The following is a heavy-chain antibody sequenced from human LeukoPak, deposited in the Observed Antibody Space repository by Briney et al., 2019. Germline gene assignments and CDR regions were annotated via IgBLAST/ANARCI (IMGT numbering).Heavy chain of an antibody. CDR1: GFTVSSNY. CDR2: IYSGGST. J-gene: IGHJ4*02. D-gene: IGHD2-21*01. Sequence: PGGSLRLSCAASGFTVSSNYMSWVRQAPGKGLEWVSVIYSGGSTYYADSVKGRFTISRDNSKNTLYLQMNSLRAEDTAVYYCARGTTILPFDYWGQGTLVTVSS. V-gene: IGHV3-53*05. CDR3: ARGTTILPFDY.